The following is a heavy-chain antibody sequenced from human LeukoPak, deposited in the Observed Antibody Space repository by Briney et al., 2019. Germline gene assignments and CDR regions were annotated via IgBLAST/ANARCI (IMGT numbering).Heavy chain of an antibody. D-gene: IGHD6-19*01. CDR3: AKTTTGYTSGRYPGWPVDY. Sequence: GGSLRLSCAASGFTFSSYAVSWVRQAPGKGLEWVSAISGSGGGTYYADSVKGRFTISRDNSKNTLYLQMNSLSTEDTAVYYCAKTTTGYTSGRYPGWPVDYWGQGTLVTVSS. CDR1: GFTFSSYA. CDR2: ISGSGGGT. J-gene: IGHJ4*02. V-gene: IGHV3-23*01.